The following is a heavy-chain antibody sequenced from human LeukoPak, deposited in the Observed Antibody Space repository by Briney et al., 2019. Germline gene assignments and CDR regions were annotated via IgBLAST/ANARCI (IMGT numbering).Heavy chain of an antibody. CDR1: GGTFSSYA. D-gene: IGHD3-10*01. CDR3: ARARSGPYGSGSLDAFDI. Sequence: SVKVSCKASGGTFSSYAISWVRQAPGQGLEWMGGITPMFDTADFAQKFQGRVTITADTSTSTAYMQLSSLRSEDTAVYYCARARSGPYGSGSLDAFDIWGQGTMVTVSS. V-gene: IGHV1-69*06. J-gene: IGHJ3*02. CDR2: ITPMFDTA.